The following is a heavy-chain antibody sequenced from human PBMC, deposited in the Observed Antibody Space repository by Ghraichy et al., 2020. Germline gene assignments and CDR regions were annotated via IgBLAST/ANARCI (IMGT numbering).Heavy chain of an antibody. Sequence: GGSLRLSCAASGFTFSSYWMHWVRQAPGKGLAWVSRINSDGSSTSYVDSVKGRFTISRDNAKNTLYLQMNSLRAEDTAVYYCARLRYFDWLPEGYFDYWGQGTLVTVSS. CDR2: INSDGSST. D-gene: IGHD3-9*01. CDR1: GFTFSSYW. V-gene: IGHV3-74*01. CDR3: ARLRYFDWLPEGYFDY. J-gene: IGHJ4*02.